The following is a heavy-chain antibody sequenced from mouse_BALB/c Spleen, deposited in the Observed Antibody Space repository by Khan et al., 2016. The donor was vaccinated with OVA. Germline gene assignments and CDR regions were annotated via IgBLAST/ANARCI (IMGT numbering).Heavy chain of an antibody. Sequence: QVQLKESGAELAQPGASVKMSCKASGYTFANYWMHWVKQRPGQGLEWIGYINPSTDYTEYNQKFKDKATLTADKSSSTAYMQLTSLTSEDSALYYCVNHGRSYSCFTYGGKGTLVTVSA. CDR2: INPSTDYT. CDR3: VNHGRSYSCFTY. D-gene: IGHD1-1*01. V-gene: IGHV1-7*01. CDR1: GYTFANYW. J-gene: IGHJ3*01.